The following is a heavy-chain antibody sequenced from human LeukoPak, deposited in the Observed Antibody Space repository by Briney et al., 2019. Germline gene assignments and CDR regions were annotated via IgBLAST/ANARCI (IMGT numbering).Heavy chain of an antibody. CDR3: ARPGHSDNDPQDNWFDP. D-gene: IGHD5-12*01. Sequence: SETLSLTCAVYGGSFSSYYWSWIRQPPEKGLEWIGEINQSGSTNYNPSLKSRVTISVDTSKNQFSLKLSSVTAADTGVYYCARPGHSDNDPQDNWFDPWGQGTLVTVSS. J-gene: IGHJ5*02. CDR2: INQSGST. CDR1: GGSFSSYY. V-gene: IGHV4-34*01.